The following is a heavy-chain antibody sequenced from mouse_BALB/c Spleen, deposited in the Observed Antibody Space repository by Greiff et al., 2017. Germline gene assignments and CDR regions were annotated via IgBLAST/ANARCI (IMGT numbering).Heavy chain of an antibody. CDR1: GYTFTSYY. CDR2: INPSNGGT. D-gene: IGHD3-1*01. V-gene: IGHV1S81*02. CDR3: TRSGYFDY. J-gene: IGHJ2*01. Sequence: VKLVESGAELVKPGASVKLSCKASGYTFTSYYMYWVKQRPGQGLEWIGEINPSNGGTNFNEKFKSKATLTVDKSSSTAYMQLSSLTSEDSAVYYCTRSGYFDYWGQGTTLTVSS.